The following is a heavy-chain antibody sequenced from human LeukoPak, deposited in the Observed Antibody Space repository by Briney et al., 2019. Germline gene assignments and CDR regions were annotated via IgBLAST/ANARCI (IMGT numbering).Heavy chain of an antibody. D-gene: IGHD3-22*01. CDR1: GGTFSSYA. Sequence: SVKVSCKASGGTFSSYAISWVRQAPGQGLEWMGRIIPILGIANYAQKFQGRVTITADKSTSTAYMELSSLRSEDTAVYYCARDGGARGVVVITKFDYWGQGTLVTVSS. J-gene: IGHJ4*02. CDR3: ARDGGARGVVVITKFDY. CDR2: IIPILGIA. V-gene: IGHV1-69*04.